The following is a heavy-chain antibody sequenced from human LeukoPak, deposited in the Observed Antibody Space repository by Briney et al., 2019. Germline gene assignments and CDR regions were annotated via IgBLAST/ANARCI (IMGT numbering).Heavy chain of an antibody. CDR2: IHYSGST. J-gene: IGHJ4*02. CDR3: ATYTNRLHY. D-gene: IGHD2-8*01. Sequence: PSETLFLTCTVSGGSITYFYWNWIRQPPGKGLEWIGYIHYSGSTNYNPSLKSRVTISVDTSKNQFSLKLSSVTAADTAVYYCATYTNRLHYWGQGTLVTVSS. CDR1: GGSITYFY. V-gene: IGHV4-59*01.